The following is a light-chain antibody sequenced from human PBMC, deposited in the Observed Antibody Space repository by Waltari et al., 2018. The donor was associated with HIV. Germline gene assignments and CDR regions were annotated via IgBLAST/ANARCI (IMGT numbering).Light chain of an antibody. V-gene: IGLV2-14*01. Sequence: QSALAQPASVSGSLGQSIAIPCTGSTSDIAGYHYVSQRPSGVSDRFSGSRSGNTASLTISRLQTDDEADYFCSSYTTTGTYVVFGGGTKVSVL. CDR3: SSYTTTGTYVV. CDR1: TSDIAGYHY. J-gene: IGLJ2*01.